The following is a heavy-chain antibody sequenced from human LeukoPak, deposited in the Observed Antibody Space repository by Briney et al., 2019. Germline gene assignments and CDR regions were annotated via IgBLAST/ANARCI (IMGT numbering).Heavy chain of an antibody. CDR2: ISSGSTI. Sequence: GGSLRLSCAASGFTFSSYEMNWVRQAPGKGLEWVSYISSGSTIYYADSVKGRFTISRDNSKNTLYLQMNSLRAEDTAVYYCATPGQWLVRGYFDYWGQGTLVTVSS. CDR3: ATPGQWLVRGYFDY. V-gene: IGHV3-48*03. D-gene: IGHD6-19*01. CDR1: GFTFSSYE. J-gene: IGHJ4*02.